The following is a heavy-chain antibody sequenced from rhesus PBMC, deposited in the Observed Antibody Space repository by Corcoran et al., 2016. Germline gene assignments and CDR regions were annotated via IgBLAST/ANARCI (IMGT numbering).Heavy chain of an antibody. V-gene: IGHV4-81*01. J-gene: IGHJ4*01. Sequence: QLQLQESGPGLVKPSETLSLTCAVSGGSISGYYWSWIRQPPGKGLEWIWNIDGNIAGTNYNPSLKSRVTISKDTSKNQFSLKLSSVTAADTAVYYCARQGYWGDYSGYWGQGVLVTVSS. D-gene: IGHD3-34*01. CDR1: GGSISGYY. CDR3: ARQGYWGDYSGY. CDR2: IDGNIAGT.